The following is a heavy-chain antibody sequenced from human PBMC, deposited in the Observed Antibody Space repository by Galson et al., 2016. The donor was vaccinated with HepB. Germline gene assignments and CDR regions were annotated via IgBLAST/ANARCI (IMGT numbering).Heavy chain of an antibody. D-gene: IGHD2-21*01. J-gene: IGHJ1*01. CDR1: GYSFSDYD. V-gene: IGHV1-8*01. CDR2: MNPSRGNS. CDR3: AREGECCGGDCYPGYFQH. Sequence: SVTVSCKASGYSFSDYDFAWVRQASGQGLKWMGWMNPSRGNSNFAQRLRGRISVTSDASINTAYLELSSLTTEDTAVYFCAREGECCGGDCYPGYFQHWGQGTLVTVSS.